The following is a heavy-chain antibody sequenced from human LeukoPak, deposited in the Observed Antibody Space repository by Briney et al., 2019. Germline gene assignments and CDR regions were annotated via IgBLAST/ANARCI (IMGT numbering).Heavy chain of an antibody. Sequence: GASVKVSCKASGYTFTSYHMHWVRQAPGQGLEWMGSMNPNSGGTQYVQKFQGRVTMTRDTSISTAYMEVSSLRSDDTAVYYCARGSGIVEAARHGNDYWGQGTLVTVSS. CDR2: MNPNSGGT. J-gene: IGHJ4*02. CDR1: GYTFTSYH. CDR3: ARGSGIVEAARHGNDY. D-gene: IGHD6-6*01. V-gene: IGHV1-2*02.